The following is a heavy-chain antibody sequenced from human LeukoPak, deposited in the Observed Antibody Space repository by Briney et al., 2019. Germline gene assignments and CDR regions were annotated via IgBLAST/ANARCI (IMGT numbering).Heavy chain of an antibody. J-gene: IGHJ3*02. CDR3: ARDLGIAGTTHAFDI. V-gene: IGHV3-53*01. D-gene: IGHD1-14*01. CDR1: GFTVSRNY. CDR2: IYGGGPT. Sequence: GGSLRLSCAASGFTVSRNYMSWVRQAPGRGLECVSVIYGGGPTYYADSVKGRFTISRDTSKNTLYLQMNSLRSEDTAVYFCARDLGIAGTTHAFDIWGQGTMVTVSS.